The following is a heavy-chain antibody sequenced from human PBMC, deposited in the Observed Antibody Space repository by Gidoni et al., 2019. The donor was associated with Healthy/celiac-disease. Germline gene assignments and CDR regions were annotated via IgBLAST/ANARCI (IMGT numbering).Heavy chain of an antibody. J-gene: IGHJ4*02. Sequence: ELPLVESGGGLVKPGGSLRLSCAAPGFTFSSYSMNWVRQAPGKGLDWVSSISSSSSYIYYADSVKGRFTISRDNAKNSLYLQMNSLRAEDTAVYYCARGEATGTRWGQGTLVTVSS. D-gene: IGHD1-1*01. CDR3: ARGEATGTR. V-gene: IGHV3-21*01. CDR1: GFTFSSYS. CDR2: ISSSSSYI.